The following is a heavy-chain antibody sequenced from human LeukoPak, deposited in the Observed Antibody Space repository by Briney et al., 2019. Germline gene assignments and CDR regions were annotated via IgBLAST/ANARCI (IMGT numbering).Heavy chain of an antibody. CDR2: IIPIFGAA. D-gene: IGHD2-15*01. CDR1: GGTFSSYA. J-gene: IGHJ4*02. CDR3: ARAHCSGGSCYSFYLDY. Sequence: SVKVSCKASGGTFSSYAISWVRQAPGQGLEWMGGIIPIFGAANYAQKFQGRVTITADESTSTAYMELSSLRSEDTAVYYCARAHCSGGSCYSFYLDYWGQGTLVTVSS. V-gene: IGHV1-69*13.